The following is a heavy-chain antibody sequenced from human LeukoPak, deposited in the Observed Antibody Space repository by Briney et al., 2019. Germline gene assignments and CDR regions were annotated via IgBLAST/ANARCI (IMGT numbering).Heavy chain of an antibody. J-gene: IGHJ4*02. CDR3: AKGGTTSCYSVSDH. D-gene: IGHD2-15*01. V-gene: IGHV3-74*01. Sequence: PGGSLRLSCAASGFTFSNYWMHWVRQAPGKGLVWVSRIKGDGSHTIYAGSVKGRFTISRDNAKNTLYLQMKSLRAEDTAVYYCAKGGTTSCYSVSDHWGQGTLVTVSS. CDR1: GFTFSNYW. CDR2: IKGDGSHT.